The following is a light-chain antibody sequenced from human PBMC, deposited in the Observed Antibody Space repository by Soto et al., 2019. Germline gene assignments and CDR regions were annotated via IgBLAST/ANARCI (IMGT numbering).Light chain of an antibody. CDR1: SSDVGAYNY. CDR3: CSYADNYSYV. Sequence: QSALTQPRSVSGSPGQSVTISCTGTSSDVGAYNYVSWYQQHPGNAPKLMTYDVSKRPSGVPDRFSGSKSGNTASLTISGLQAEDEADYYCCSYADNYSYVFGTGTKVTVL. CDR2: DVS. J-gene: IGLJ1*01. V-gene: IGLV2-11*01.